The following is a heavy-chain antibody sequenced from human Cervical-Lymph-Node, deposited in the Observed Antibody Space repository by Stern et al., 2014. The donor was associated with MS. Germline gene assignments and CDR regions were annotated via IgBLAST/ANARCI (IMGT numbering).Heavy chain of an antibody. V-gene: IGHV3-33*01. CDR3: ARDIDSSGNLCLQH. Sequence: VQLVESGGGVVQTGRSLRLSCAASGFIFSTSGMHWVRQAPGKGLEWVALIWYDGSEKHYADSVKGRFTISRDNSKNRLYLEMNALRAEDTAVYYCARDIDSSGNLCLQHWGQGTLVTVSP. CDR1: GFIFSTSG. CDR2: IWYDGSEK. D-gene: IGHD6-19*01. J-gene: IGHJ1*01.